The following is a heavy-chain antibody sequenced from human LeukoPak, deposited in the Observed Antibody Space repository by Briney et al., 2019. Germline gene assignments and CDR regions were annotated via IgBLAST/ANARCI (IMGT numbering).Heavy chain of an antibody. Sequence: SETLSLTCTVSGGSISSYYWSWIRQPPGKGLEWIGYIYYSGSTNYNPSLKSRVTISVDTSKNQFSLKLSSVTAADTAVYYCASLIGCCSSTSCYGVGAFDIWGQGTMVTVSS. CDR1: GGSISSYY. D-gene: IGHD2-2*01. V-gene: IGHV4-59*01. CDR2: IYYSGST. CDR3: ASLIGCCSSTSCYGVGAFDI. J-gene: IGHJ3*02.